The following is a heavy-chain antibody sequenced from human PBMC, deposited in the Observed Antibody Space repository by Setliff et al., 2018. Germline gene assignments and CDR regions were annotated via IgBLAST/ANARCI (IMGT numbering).Heavy chain of an antibody. Sequence: GASVKVSCKASGYTFTNYGITWVRQAPGQGLEWMGWIRPHNGNTAYAQKFQDRVTITADESTDTAYMELSSLTSDDTAVYYCAGHRGVEGTPVDYWGQGTLVTVSS. CDR1: GYTFTNYG. CDR2: IRPHNGNT. CDR3: AGHRGVEGTPVDY. V-gene: IGHV1-18*01. D-gene: IGHD3-10*01. J-gene: IGHJ4*02.